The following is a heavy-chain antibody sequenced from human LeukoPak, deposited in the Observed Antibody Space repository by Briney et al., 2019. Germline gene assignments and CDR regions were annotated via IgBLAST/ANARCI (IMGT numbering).Heavy chain of an antibody. V-gene: IGHV3-73*01. CDR3: TTLYSSSVYYYYYMDV. CDR1: GFTFSGSA. D-gene: IGHD6-6*01. CDR2: IRSKANSYAT. J-gene: IGHJ6*03. Sequence: GGSLRLSCAASGFTFSGSAMHWVRQASGKGLEWVGRIRSKANSYATAYAASVKGRFTISRDDSKNTAYLQMNSLKTEDTAVYYCTTLYSSSVYYYYYMDVWGKGTTVTVSS.